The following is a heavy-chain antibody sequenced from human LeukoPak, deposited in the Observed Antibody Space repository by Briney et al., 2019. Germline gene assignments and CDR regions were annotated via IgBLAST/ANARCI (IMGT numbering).Heavy chain of an antibody. CDR2: VNESGGT. CDR3: GXXXXXXXPXXXXXWXXP. V-gene: IGHV4-34*01. Sequence: XXXIRQTPAXGXXWIGEVNESGGTNISPXLRRRVILSVDTSKNEFSLKLISVTVADTAIYYCGXXXXXXXPXXXXXWXXPWGQGTRVTVSS. J-gene: IGHJ5*02.